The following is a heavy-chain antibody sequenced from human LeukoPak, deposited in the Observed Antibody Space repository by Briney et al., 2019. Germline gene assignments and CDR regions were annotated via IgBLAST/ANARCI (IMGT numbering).Heavy chain of an antibody. CDR2: IWYDGSNK. V-gene: IGHV3-33*06. Sequence: QPGRSLRLSCEASGFTFSSYGMHWVRQAPGKGREWVAVIWYDGSNKYYADSVKGRFTISRDNSKNTLYLQMNSLRAEDTAVYYCAKGTYYYDSSGYAFDYWGQGTLVTVSS. J-gene: IGHJ4*02. CDR1: GFTFSSYG. D-gene: IGHD3-22*01. CDR3: AKGTYYYDSSGYAFDY.